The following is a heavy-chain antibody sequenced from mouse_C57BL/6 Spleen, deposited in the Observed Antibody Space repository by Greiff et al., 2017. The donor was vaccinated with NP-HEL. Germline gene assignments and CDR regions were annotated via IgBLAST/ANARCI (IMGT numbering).Heavy chain of an antibody. V-gene: IGHV14-2*01. D-gene: IGHD2-5*01. Sequence: EVQLQQSGAELVKPGASVKLSCTASGFHIKDYYMHWVKQRTEQGLEWIGRIDPEDGETQYASKFQGKANITADTSSNTAYLQISSLTSEDTAVYYCARRGDYSNYAMDYWGQGTSGTVSS. CDR1: GFHIKDYY. CDR3: ARRGDYSNYAMDY. J-gene: IGHJ4*01. CDR2: IDPEDGET.